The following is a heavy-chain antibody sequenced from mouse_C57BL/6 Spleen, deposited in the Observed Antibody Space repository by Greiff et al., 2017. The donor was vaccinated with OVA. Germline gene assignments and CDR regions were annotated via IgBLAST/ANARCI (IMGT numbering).Heavy chain of an antibody. Sequence: VQLQQSGAELVKPGASVKISCKASGYAFSSYWMNWVKQRPGKGLEWIGQIYPGDGDTNYNGKFKGKATLTADKSSSTAYMQLSSLTSEDSAVYFCARCLVTNGRWYFDVWGTGTTVTVSS. D-gene: IGHD2-3*01. V-gene: IGHV1-80*01. J-gene: IGHJ1*03. CDR2: IYPGDGDT. CDR3: ARCLVTNGRWYFDV. CDR1: GYAFSSYW.